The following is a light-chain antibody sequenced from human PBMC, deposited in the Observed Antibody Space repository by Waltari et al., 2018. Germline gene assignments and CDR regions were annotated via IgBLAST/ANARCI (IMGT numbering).Light chain of an antibody. CDR2: AAF. J-gene: IGKJ4*01. CDR1: QGIRND. V-gene: IGKV1-17*01. CDR3: LQHNTYPLS. Sequence: DIQMTQSPSSLSASVGDRVSIACRASQGIRNDVGWFQQKPGRAPKRLIYAAFRLQTGVPSRFSGSGFGTEFTLPFSSLRPEDFAIFYCLQHNTYPLSFGGGTKVEV.